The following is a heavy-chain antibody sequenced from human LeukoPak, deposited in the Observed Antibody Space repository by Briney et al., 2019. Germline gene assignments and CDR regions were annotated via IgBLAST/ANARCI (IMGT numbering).Heavy chain of an antibody. CDR1: GGSIASNSFY. Sequence: SETLSLTCTVSGGSIASNSFYWGWIRQPPGKGLEWIGRIYYRGSTYYNPSLKSRVTLSVDTSMNQFSLRLTSVTAADTAVYYCARGDYYDGGGRNWFDPWGQGTLVTVSP. D-gene: IGHD3-16*01. CDR3: ARGDYYDGGGRNWFDP. CDR2: IYYRGST. J-gene: IGHJ5*02. V-gene: IGHV4-39*07.